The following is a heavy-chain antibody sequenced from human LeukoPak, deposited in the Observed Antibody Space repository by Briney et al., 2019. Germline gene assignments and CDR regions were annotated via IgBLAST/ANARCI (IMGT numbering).Heavy chain of an antibody. D-gene: IGHD3-3*01. Sequence: ASVKVSCKASGGTFSSYAISWVRQAPGQGLEWMGGIIPIFGTANYAQKFQGRVTITADESTSTAYMELSSLRSEDTAVYYCARDLGGGLYYYYYGMDAWGQGTTVTVSS. V-gene: IGHV1-69*13. CDR2: IIPIFGTA. CDR1: GGTFSSYA. J-gene: IGHJ6*02. CDR3: ARDLGGGLYYYYYGMDA.